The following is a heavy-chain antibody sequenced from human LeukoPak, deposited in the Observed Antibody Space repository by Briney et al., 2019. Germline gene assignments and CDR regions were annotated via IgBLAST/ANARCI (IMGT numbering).Heavy chain of an antibody. J-gene: IGHJ4*02. CDR1: GYTFTGYY. D-gene: IGHD5-12*01. Sequence: ASVKVSCKASGYTFTGYYMHWVRQARGQGLEWMGWINPNSGGTNYAQKFQGRVTMTRDTSISTAYMELSRLRSDDTAVYYCARDRGYSGYDYCYFDYWGQGTLVTVSS. V-gene: IGHV1-2*02. CDR3: ARDRGYSGYDYCYFDY. CDR2: INPNSGGT.